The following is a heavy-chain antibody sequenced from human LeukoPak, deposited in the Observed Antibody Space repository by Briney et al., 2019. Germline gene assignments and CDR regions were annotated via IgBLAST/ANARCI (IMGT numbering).Heavy chain of an antibody. CDR3: ARGYSSSSGFYY. CDR1: GGSFSGYY. Sequence: SETLSLTCAVYGGSFSGYYWSWIRQPPGKGLEWIGEINHSGSTNYNPSLKSRVTISVDTSKNQFSLKLSSVTAADTAVYYCARGYSSSSGFYYWGQGTLATVSS. J-gene: IGHJ4*02. CDR2: INHSGST. V-gene: IGHV4-34*01. D-gene: IGHD6-6*01.